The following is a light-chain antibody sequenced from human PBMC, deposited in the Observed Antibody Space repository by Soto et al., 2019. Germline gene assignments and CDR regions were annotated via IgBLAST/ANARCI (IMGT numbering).Light chain of an antibody. V-gene: IGLV2-23*02. CDR1: SSDVGSYNL. J-gene: IGLJ1*01. CDR2: EVS. Sequence: QSVLTQPASVSGSPGQSITISCTGTSSDVGSYNLVSWYQQHPGKAPKLMIYEVSKRPSGVSNRFSGSKSGNTASLTISGLQAEEEADYYSCSEVFGTGTKVTVL. CDR3: CSEV.